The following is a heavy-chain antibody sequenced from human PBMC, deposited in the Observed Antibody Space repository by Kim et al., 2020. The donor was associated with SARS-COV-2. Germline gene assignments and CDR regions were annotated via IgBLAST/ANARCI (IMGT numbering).Heavy chain of an antibody. Sequence: SVKVSCKASGGTFSSYAISWVRQAPGQGLEWMGRIIPIFGIANYAQKFQGRVTITADKSTSTAYMELSSLRSEDTAVYYCARTYCSGGSCYGWGYYYYM. CDR1: GGTFSSYA. CDR3: ARTYCSGGSCYGWGYYYYM. J-gene: IGHJ6*03. V-gene: IGHV1-69*04. D-gene: IGHD2-15*01. CDR2: IIPIFGIA.